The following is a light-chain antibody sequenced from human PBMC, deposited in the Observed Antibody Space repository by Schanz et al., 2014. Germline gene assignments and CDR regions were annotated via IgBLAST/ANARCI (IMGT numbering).Light chain of an antibody. CDR1: SSDVGTYNY. Sequence: QSALTQPASVSGSPGQSITISCTGTSSDVGTYNYVSWYQHHPGKAPKLMIYDVSDRPSGVSNRFSGSKSGNTASLTISGLQAEDEADYSCSSYGGSNNAVVFGGGTKLTVL. J-gene: IGLJ2*01. V-gene: IGLV2-14*03. CDR3: SSYGGSNNAVV. CDR2: DVS.